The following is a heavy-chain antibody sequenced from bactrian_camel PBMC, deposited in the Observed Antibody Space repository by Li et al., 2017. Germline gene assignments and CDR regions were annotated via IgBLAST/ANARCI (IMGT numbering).Heavy chain of an antibody. CDR2: TNSGGSST. D-gene: IGHD5*01. J-gene: IGHJ4*01. CDR3: AVEDRFSCGLPGDGFY. CDR1: GYVYAGCS. V-gene: IGHV3S42*01. Sequence: DVQLVESGGGSVQAGGSLRLSCAGSGYVYAGCSVAWYRQAPGKGLEWVSATNSGGSSTTAADAVKGRFTISRDNDKNTLYLQMNSLKSADTAVYLCAVEDRFSCGLPGDGFYWGQGTQVTVS.